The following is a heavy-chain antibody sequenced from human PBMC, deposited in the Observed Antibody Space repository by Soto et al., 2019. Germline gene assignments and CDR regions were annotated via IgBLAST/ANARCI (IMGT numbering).Heavy chain of an antibody. V-gene: IGHV3-23*01. Sequence: EVKLLESGGGLVQPGGSLRLSCVASGFTFSSYDMSWVRQAPGNGLEWVSAISGSGGDTFYADSVKGRFTISRDNSKNTLYVYLNSLRSEDTAIYYCAKEDDAWTNGHFDIWGQGTVVTVSS. D-gene: IGHD2-8*01. CDR2: ISGSGGDT. CDR3: AKEDDAWTNGHFDI. J-gene: IGHJ3*02. CDR1: GFTFSSYD.